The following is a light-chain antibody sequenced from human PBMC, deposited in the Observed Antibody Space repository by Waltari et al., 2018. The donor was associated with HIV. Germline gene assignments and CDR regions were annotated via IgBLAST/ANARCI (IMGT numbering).Light chain of an antibody. J-gene: IGLJ2*01. CDR2: ARN. CDR1: SLRSYY. CDR3: NSRDSSVNPLQVI. Sequence: SSELTQDPAVSVALGQTVKITCQGDSLRSYYASWYQQKPGKAPVLVSYARNNRPSGIPDRFSGSSSGDTASLTITGAQAEDEAAYYCNSRDSSVNPLQVIFGGGTYVTVL. V-gene: IGLV3-19*01.